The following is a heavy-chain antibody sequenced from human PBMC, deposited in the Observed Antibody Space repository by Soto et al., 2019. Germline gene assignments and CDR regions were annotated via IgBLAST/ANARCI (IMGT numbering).Heavy chain of an antibody. CDR3: TTEKGY. V-gene: IGHV3-15*07. J-gene: IGHJ4*02. CDR2: IRSKTDGGTP. CDR1: GFTFTNAW. Sequence: ESGGGLVKPGESLRLSFAASGFTFTNAWMNWVRQAPGKGLEWVGRIRSKTDGGTPDYAAPVKGRFTISRDDSKNTLYVQMNSLKTEDTAIYYCTTEKGYWGQGTLVTVSS.